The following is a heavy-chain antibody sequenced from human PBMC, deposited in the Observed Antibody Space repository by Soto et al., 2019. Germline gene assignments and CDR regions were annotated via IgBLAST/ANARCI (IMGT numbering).Heavy chain of an antibody. CDR3: ARAVGDPLYYLDY. V-gene: IGHV4-59*08. CDR2: TDYSGNT. J-gene: IGHJ4*02. D-gene: IGHD6-19*01. CDR1: SDSISSYY. Sequence: QVQLQESGPGLVRPSETLSLTCTVSSDSISSYYWFWFRQSPGKGLEWIGYTDYSGNTNYNPSLKSRVTISGDTSKNQFSLRLSSVTAADTAVYYCARAVGDPLYYLDYWGQGTLVTVSS.